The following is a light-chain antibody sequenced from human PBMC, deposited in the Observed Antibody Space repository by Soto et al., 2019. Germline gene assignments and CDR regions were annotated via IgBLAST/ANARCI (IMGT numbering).Light chain of an antibody. CDR1: QDITSY. CDR3: QQYYSYPWT. V-gene: IGKV1-5*01. CDR2: DAS. J-gene: IGKJ1*01. Sequence: SQMSEDPSSLSASLACRFSIPCRASQDITSYLAWYQQKPGKPPKLLIYDASSLEGGVPSRFSGSGSGTEFTLTISSLQPDDFATYYCQQYYSYPWTFGQGTKVDIK.